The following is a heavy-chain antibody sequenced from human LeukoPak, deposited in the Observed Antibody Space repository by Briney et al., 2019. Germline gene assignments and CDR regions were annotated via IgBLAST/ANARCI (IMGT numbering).Heavy chain of an antibody. J-gene: IGHJ4*02. D-gene: IGHD6-13*01. V-gene: IGHV4-39*07. CDR2: IYYSGST. Sequence: PSESLSLTCTVSGGSISSSSYYWGWIRQPPGKGLEWIGSIYYSGSTYYNPSLKSRVTISVDTSKNQFSLKLSSVTAADTAVYYCARGIAAAGYWGQGTLVTVSS. CDR1: GGSISSSSYY. CDR3: ARGIAAAGY.